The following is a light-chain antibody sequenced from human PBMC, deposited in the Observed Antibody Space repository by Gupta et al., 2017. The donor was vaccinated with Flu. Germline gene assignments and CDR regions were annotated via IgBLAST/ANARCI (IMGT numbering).Light chain of an antibody. CDR1: SSNIGGNT. CDR2: SSN. Sequence: QSVLTQPPSASGTPGQRVTISCSGRSSNIGGNTVNWYQQLPGTAPKLLIYSSNQRPSGVPDRFSGSKSGTSASLAISGLQSEDEADYYCAVWDDSLNGVVFGGGTKLTVL. CDR3: AVWDDSLNGVV. V-gene: IGLV1-44*01. J-gene: IGLJ2*01.